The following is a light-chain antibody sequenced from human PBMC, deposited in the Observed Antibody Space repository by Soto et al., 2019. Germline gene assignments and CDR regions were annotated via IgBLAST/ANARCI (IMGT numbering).Light chain of an antibody. Sequence: EVVLTQSPGTLSLSPGDRATLSCRASQSVSRNYLAWYQQKPGQTPRLLIFGAFNRADDIPARFSASGSGTGFTLTISGPQPDDFAVYYCQPYDFLPLSSAGGTRL. J-gene: IGKJ4*01. CDR1: QSVSRNY. CDR3: QPYDFLPLS. CDR2: GAF. V-gene: IGKV3-20*01.